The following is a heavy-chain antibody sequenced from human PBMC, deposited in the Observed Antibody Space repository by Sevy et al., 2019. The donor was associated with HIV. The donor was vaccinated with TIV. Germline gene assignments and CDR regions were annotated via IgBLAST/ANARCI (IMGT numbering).Heavy chain of an antibody. Sequence: SETLSLTYTVSGTSFSSDSWTWIRQSPGKGLEWIGEINHTGSTNYNPSLKSRVTISVDTSKNQFSLKLTSVTAADTAIYYCARWRGTRVTMIVVVTTGYFDHWGQGTLVTVSS. J-gene: IGHJ4*02. CDR3: ARWRGTRVTMIVVVTTGYFDH. V-gene: IGHV4-34*01. D-gene: IGHD3-22*01. CDR2: INHTGST. CDR1: GTSFSSDS.